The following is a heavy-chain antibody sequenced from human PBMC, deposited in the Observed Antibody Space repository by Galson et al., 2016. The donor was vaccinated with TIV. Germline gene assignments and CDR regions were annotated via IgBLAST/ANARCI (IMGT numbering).Heavy chain of an antibody. J-gene: IGHJ6*04. CDR2: IIPVVGEA. CDR3: DLLWFGELPRV. D-gene: IGHD3-10*01. Sequence: SVKVSCKASGYTFSDYYIHWVRQAPGQGLEWMGKIIPVVGEANYAQKFQGRITITADRSTTTAHMEVRSLTSQDTGVYFCDLLWFGELPRVWGKGTTVTVSS. CDR1: GYTFSDYY. V-gene: IGHV1-69*02.